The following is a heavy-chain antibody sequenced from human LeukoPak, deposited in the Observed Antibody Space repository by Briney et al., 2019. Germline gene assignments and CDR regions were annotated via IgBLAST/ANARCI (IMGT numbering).Heavy chain of an antibody. CDR3: ARLRDSSSGDY. V-gene: IGHV5-51*01. J-gene: IGHJ4*02. D-gene: IGHD6-13*01. CDR1: GYSFTTHW. CDR2: IYPGDSDA. Sequence: PGESLKISCKSSGYSFTTHWIAWVRQRPGKGLEWMGIIYPGDSDAKYSPSFQGQVTISADKSITTAYLQWSSLKASDTAMYYCARLRDSSSGDYWGQGTLVTVSS.